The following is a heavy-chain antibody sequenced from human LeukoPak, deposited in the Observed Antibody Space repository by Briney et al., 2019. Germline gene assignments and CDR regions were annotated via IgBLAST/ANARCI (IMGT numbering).Heavy chain of an antibody. CDR1: GYTFTNYG. Sequence: ASVKVSCKASGYTFTNYGISWVRQAPGQGLERLGWISAYSRNTNSAQNLQGRVTMTTDTSTSTAYMELRSLRSDDTAVYYCARGSVYYYYMDVWGKGTTVTVSS. V-gene: IGHV1-18*01. CDR2: ISAYSRNT. J-gene: IGHJ6*03. CDR3: ARGSVYYYYMDV.